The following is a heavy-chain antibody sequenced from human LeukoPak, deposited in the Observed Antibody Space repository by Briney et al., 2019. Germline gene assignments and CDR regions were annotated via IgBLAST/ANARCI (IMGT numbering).Heavy chain of an antibody. D-gene: IGHD5-12*01. Sequence: GGSLRLSCAASGFTFSSYSMNWVRQAPGKGLEWVSSISSSSSYIYYADSVKGRFTISRDNAKNSLYLQMNSLRAEDTAVDYCARHEVATIIFPFDYWGQGTLVTVSS. V-gene: IGHV3-21*01. J-gene: IGHJ4*02. CDR3: ARHEVATIIFPFDY. CDR2: ISSSSSYI. CDR1: GFTFSSYS.